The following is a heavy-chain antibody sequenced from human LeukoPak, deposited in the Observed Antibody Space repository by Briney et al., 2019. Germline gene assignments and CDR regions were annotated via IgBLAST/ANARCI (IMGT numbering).Heavy chain of an antibody. CDR2: IYHSGST. V-gene: IGHV4-4*02. J-gene: IGHJ4*02. D-gene: IGHD3-10*01. Sequence: SETLSLTCAVSGGSISSSNWWSWVRQPPGKGLGWIGEIYHSGSTNYNPSLKSRVIISVDKSKNQSSLKLSSVTAADTAVYYCARASITMVRGFDYWGQGTLVTASS. CDR3: ARASITMVRGFDY. CDR1: GGSISSSNW.